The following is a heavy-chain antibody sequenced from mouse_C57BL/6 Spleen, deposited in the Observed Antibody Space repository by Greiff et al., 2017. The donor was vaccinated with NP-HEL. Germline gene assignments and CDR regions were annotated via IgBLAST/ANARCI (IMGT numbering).Heavy chain of an antibody. CDR2: IDPSDSYT. Sequence: QVQLQQPGAELVMPGASVKLSCKASGYTFTSYWMHWVKQRPGQGLEWIGEIDPSDSYTNYNQKFKGKSTLTVDKSSSTAYMQLSSLTSEDSAVYYCARGGFTTVAWYFDVWGTGTTVTVSS. J-gene: IGHJ1*03. CDR1: GYTFTSYW. V-gene: IGHV1-69*01. D-gene: IGHD1-1*01. CDR3: ARGGFTTVAWYFDV.